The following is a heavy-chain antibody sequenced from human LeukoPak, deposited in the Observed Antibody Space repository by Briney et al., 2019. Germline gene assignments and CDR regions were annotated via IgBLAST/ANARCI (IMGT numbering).Heavy chain of an antibody. Sequence: SETLSLTCTVSGGSISSYYWSWIRQPPGKGLEWIGYIYYSGSTNYNPSLKSRVTISVDTSKNQFSLKLSSVTAAVTAVYYCARAVGGGYDSSGYYCVDIWGQGTMVTVSS. V-gene: IGHV4-59*01. CDR1: GGSISSYY. CDR2: IYYSGST. J-gene: IGHJ3*02. CDR3: ARAVGGGYDSSGYYCVDI. D-gene: IGHD3-22*01.